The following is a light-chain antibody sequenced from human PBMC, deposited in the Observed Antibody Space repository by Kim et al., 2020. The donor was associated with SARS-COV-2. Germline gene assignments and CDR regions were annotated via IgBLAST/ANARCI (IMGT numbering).Light chain of an antibody. Sequence: SWYPGERAPLSCRASQSVSSYLDWYQQKPGQAPRLLIYDASNRATGIPARFSGSGSGTDFTLTISSLEPEDFAVYYCQQRSNWWTFGQGTKVEIK. CDR1: QSVSSY. V-gene: IGKV3-11*01. CDR2: DAS. CDR3: QQRSNWWT. J-gene: IGKJ1*01.